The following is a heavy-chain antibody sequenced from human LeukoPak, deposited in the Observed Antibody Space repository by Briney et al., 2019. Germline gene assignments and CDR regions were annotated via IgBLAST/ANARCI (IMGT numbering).Heavy chain of an antibody. CDR1: GGSISSYY. CDR2: IYYSGST. Sequence: PSETLSLTCTVSGGSISSYYWSWIRQPPGKGLEWIGYIYYSGSTNYNPSLKSRVTISVETSKNQFSLKLSSVTAADTAVYYCASNVDTALDAFDIWGQGTMVTVSS. CDR3: ASNVDTALDAFDI. V-gene: IGHV4-59*01. J-gene: IGHJ3*02. D-gene: IGHD5-18*01.